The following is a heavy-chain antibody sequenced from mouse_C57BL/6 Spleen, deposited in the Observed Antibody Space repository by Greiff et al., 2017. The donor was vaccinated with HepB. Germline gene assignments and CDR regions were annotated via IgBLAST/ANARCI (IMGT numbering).Heavy chain of an antibody. CDR1: GYTFTSYW. CDR2: IHPNSGST. J-gene: IGHJ4*01. CDR3: ARRGYDGDYAMDY. D-gene: IGHD2-2*01. Sequence: QVQLQQPGAELVKPGASVKLSCKASGYTFTSYWMHWVKQRPGQGLEWIGMIHPNSGSTNYNEKFKSKATLTVDKSSSTAYMQLSSLTSEDSAVYYCARRGYDGDYAMDYWGQGTSVTVSS. V-gene: IGHV1-64*01.